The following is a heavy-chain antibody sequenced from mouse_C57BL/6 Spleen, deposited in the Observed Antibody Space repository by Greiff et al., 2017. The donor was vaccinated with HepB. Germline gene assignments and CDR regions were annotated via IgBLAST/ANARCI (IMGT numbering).Heavy chain of an antibody. CDR3: ARHYYSNYYFDY. D-gene: IGHD2-5*01. Sequence: QFQLQQPGAELVKPGASVKMSCKASGYTFTSYWITWVKQRPGQGLEWIGDIYPGSGSTNYNEKFKSKATLTVDTSSSTAYMQLSSLTSEDSAVYYCARHYYSNYYFDYWGQGTTLTVSS. CDR1: GYTFTSYW. CDR2: IYPGSGST. J-gene: IGHJ2*01. V-gene: IGHV1-55*01.